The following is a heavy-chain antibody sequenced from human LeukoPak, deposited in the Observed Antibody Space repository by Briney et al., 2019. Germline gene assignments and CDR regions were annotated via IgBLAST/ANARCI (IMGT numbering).Heavy chain of an antibody. CDR2: IYYSGST. D-gene: IGHD3-9*01. CDR1: GGSISSQY. J-gene: IGHJ4*02. CDR3: ARSNYDILTWFDY. Sequence: SETLSLTCTVSGGSISSQYWSWVRQPPGKGLEWIAGYIYYSGSTNYNPSLKSRVTISVDTSKNQLSLKLSSVTAADTAVYYCARSNYDILTWFDYWGQGTLVTVSS. V-gene: IGHV4-59*11.